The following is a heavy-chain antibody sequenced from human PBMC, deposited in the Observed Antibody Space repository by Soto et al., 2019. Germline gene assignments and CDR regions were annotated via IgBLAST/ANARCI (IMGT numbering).Heavy chain of an antibody. CDR1: GDTFTRYY. V-gene: IGHV1-46*01. CDR2: INPKDGTT. Sequence: QAQLMQSGAEVKKPGASVQVSCKASGDTFTRYYEHWVRQAPGQGLEWMGIINPKDGTTNYARKSQSRVTVTRDTSMSTVYMELSLLRSEDRAVDDCARDACSNMPRGVNFAFDIWGQGTMVTVSS. D-gene: IGHD3-10*01. CDR3: ARDACSNMPRGVNFAFDI. J-gene: IGHJ3*02.